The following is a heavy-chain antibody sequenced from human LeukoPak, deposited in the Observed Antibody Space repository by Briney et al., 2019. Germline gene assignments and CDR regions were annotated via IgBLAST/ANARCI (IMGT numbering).Heavy chain of an antibody. Sequence: RGSLRLSCAASGFTFSSYGMHWVRQAPGKGLEWVAVIWYDGSNKYYADSVKGRFTISRDNSKNTLYLQMNSLRVEDTAVYYCAIDGATVVTLYWFDPCGQGTLVTVPS. J-gene: IGHJ5*02. CDR2: IWYDGSNK. CDR1: GFTFSSYG. V-gene: IGHV3-33*01. CDR3: AIDGATVVTLYWFDP. D-gene: IGHD4-23*01.